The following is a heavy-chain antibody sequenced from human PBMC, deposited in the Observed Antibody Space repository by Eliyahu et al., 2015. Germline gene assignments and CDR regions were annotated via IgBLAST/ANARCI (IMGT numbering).Heavy chain of an antibody. Sequence: EVQLVESGGGLVQPGGSLRLXCAASGXXFXSXAXSWVRQXPGKGLEWVSAISGSGGSTYYADSVKGRFTISRDNSKNTLYLQMNSLRAEDTAVYYCAKEDIVVVPRGDYYYMDVWGKGTTVTVSS. CDR3: AKEDIVVVPRGDYYYMDV. CDR1: GXXFXSXA. D-gene: IGHD2-2*01. J-gene: IGHJ6*03. V-gene: IGHV3-23*04. CDR2: ISGSGGST.